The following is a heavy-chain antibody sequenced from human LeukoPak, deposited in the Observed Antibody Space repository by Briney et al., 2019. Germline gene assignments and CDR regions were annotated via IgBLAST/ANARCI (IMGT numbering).Heavy chain of an antibody. V-gene: IGHV5-51*01. CDR1: GYSFTSQW. D-gene: IGHD4-23*01. J-gene: IGHJ3*02. Sequence: GESLKIPCKGSGYSFTSQWIGWVPQMPGKGLEWMGIIYPDDSDTRYSPSFQGQVTISADKSINTAFLQWSSLKASDTAMYYCARRDYGGTSAAFDIWGQGTMVTVSS. CDR2: IYPDDSDT. CDR3: ARRDYGGTSAAFDI.